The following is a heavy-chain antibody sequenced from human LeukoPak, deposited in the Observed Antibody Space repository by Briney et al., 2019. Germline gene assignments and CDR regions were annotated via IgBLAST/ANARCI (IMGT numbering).Heavy chain of an antibody. CDR3: ARGGGYYFDY. V-gene: IGHV4-39*01. CDR1: GGSISSYY. CDR2: IYYSGST. D-gene: IGHD3-16*01. J-gene: IGHJ4*02. Sequence: PSETLSLTCTVSGGSISSYYWSWIRQPPGKGLEWIGSIYYSGSTYYNPSLKSRVTISVDTSKNQFSLKLSSVTAADTAVYYCARGGGYYFDYWGQGTLVTVSS.